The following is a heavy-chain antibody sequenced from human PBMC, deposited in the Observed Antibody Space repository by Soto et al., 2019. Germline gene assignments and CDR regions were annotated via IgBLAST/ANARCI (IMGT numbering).Heavy chain of an antibody. CDR1: GGSISSSNW. D-gene: IGHD6-19*01. Sequence: QVQLQESGPGLVKPSGTLSLTCAVSGGSISSSNWWSWVRQPPGKGLEWIGEIYRSGSTNYNPSLKSRVTISVDKSKNQFSLKLSSVTAADTAVYYCARVGYSSGWDYYYGMDVWGQGTTVTVSS. CDR3: ARVGYSSGWDYYYGMDV. V-gene: IGHV4-4*02. J-gene: IGHJ6*02. CDR2: IYRSGST.